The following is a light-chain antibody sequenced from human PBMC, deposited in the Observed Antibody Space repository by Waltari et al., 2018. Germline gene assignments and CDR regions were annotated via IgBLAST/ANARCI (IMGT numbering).Light chain of an antibody. CDR3: QQSYSTPGT. CDR2: AAS. Sequence: TCRASQSISSYVNWYQQKPGKAPKLLFYAASSLQSGVPSRFSGSGSGTDFTLTISRLQPEDFATYDCQQSYSTPGTFGQGTKLEIK. J-gene: IGKJ2*01. V-gene: IGKV1-39*01. CDR1: QSISSY.